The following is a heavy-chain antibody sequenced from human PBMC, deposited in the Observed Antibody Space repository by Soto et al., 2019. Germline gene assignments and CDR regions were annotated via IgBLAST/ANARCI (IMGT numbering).Heavy chain of an antibody. CDR1: GGSISSNNYY. J-gene: IGHJ6*02. CDR2: IYYSGST. V-gene: IGHV4-39*01. Sequence: SETLSLTCTVSGGSISSNNYYWGWIRQPPGKGLEWIGNIYYSGSTYYNPSLKSRVTISVDTSKNQFSLKLSSVTAANTAVYYCARQSEYYYASGRAAPLYGMDVWGQGTTVTVSS. CDR3: ARQSEYYYASGRAAPLYGMDV. D-gene: IGHD3-10*01.